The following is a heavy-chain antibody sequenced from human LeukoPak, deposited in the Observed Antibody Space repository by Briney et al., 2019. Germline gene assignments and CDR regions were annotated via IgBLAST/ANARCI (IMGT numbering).Heavy chain of an antibody. Sequence: GGSLRLSCAASGFTFSSYRMTWVRQAPGEGLEWVSSFTSGSRSIYYADSVKGRFTISRDNAKKSLYLQMNSLRAEDTAVYYCARIYYDILTGYHGTPLNYWGQGTLVTVSS. D-gene: IGHD3-9*01. CDR3: ARIYYDILTGYHGTPLNY. V-gene: IGHV3-21*01. CDR2: FTSGSRSI. J-gene: IGHJ4*02. CDR1: GFTFSSYR.